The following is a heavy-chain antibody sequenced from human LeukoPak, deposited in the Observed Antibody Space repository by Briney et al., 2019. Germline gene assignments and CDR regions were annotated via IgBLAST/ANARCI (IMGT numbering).Heavy chain of an antibody. CDR2: ITDDGYNT. CDR3: AEDDGGSYFYYYGMDV. J-gene: IGHJ6*02. D-gene: IGHD1-26*01. Sequence: GGSLRLSCAASGFTFSAFAMTWVRQAPGKGLEWVSTITDDGYNTYSADSVKGRITFSRDNSKNTLSLQLRSLRAEDTAVYYCAEDDGGSYFYYYGMDVWGQGTTVTVSS. V-gene: IGHV3-23*01. CDR1: GFTFSAFA.